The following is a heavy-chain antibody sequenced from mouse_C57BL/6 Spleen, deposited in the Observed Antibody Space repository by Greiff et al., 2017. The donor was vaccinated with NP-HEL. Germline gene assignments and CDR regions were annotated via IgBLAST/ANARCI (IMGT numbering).Heavy chain of an antibody. CDR2: IYPGDGDT. D-gene: IGHD2-4*01. J-gene: IGHJ2*01. Sequence: VQRVESGPELVKPGASVKISCKASGYAFSSSWMNWVKQRPGKGLEWIGRIYPGDGDTNYNGKFKGKATLTADKSSSTAYMQLSSLTSEDSAVYFCARRGVYDYDYFDYWGQGTTLTVSS. CDR3: ARRGVYDYDYFDY. V-gene: IGHV1-82*01. CDR1: GYAFSSSW.